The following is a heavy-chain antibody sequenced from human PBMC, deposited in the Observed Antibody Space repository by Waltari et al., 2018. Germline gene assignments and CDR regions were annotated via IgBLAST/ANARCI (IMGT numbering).Heavy chain of an antibody. J-gene: IGHJ6*03. Sequence: QVQLQQWGAGLLKPSETLSLPCAVYGGSFSGYYWSWIRQPPGKGLEWIGEINHSGSTNYNPSLKSRVTISVDTSKNQFSLKLSSVTAADTALYYCARGLTVTTTLYYMDVWGKGTTVTVSS. V-gene: IGHV4-34*01. CDR1: GGSFSGYY. CDR2: INHSGST. CDR3: ARGLTVTTTLYYMDV. D-gene: IGHD4-4*01.